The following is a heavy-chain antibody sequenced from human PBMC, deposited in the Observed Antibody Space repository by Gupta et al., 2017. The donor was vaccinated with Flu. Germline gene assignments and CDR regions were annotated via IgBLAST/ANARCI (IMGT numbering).Heavy chain of an antibody. CDR2: INHSGST. D-gene: IGHD2-15*01. CDR3: ARGRWDCSGGSCHPGLQGMDV. V-gene: IGHV4-34*01. CDR1: GGSFSGYY. J-gene: IGHJ6*02. Sequence: QVQLQQWGAGLLKPSETLSLTCAVDGGSFSGYYWSWIRQPPGKGLEWIGEINHSGSTNYNPSLKSRVTISVDTSKNQFSLKLSSVTAADTAVYYCARGRWDCSGGSCHPGLQGMDVWGQGTTVTVSS.